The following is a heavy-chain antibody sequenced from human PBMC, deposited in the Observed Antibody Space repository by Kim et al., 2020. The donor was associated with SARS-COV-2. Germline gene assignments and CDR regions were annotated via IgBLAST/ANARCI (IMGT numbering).Heavy chain of an antibody. CDR1: GFTFSSYE. Sequence: GGSLRLSCAASGFTFSSYEMNWVRQAPGKGLEWISYISSRGMTISYADSVKGRFTISRDNAKNSLYLQMNSLRVEDMGVYYCATDGLAHLRFDPWGQGTLVTVSS. V-gene: IGHV3-48*03. J-gene: IGHJ5*02. CDR2: ISSRGMTI. CDR3: ATDGLAHLRFDP.